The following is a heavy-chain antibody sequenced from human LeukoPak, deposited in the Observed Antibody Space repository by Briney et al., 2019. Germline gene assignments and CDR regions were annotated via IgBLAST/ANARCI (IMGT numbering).Heavy chain of an antibody. CDR1: GFTFSSYS. D-gene: IGHD3-9*01. J-gene: IGHJ4*02. Sequence: PGGSLRLSCAASGFTFSSYSMNWVRQAPGKGLEWVSSISSSSSYIYYADSVKGRFTISRDNAKNSLYLQMNSLRAEDTAVYYCAREYYDILAGYYTDPYYFGYWGQGTLVTVSS. CDR2: ISSSSSYI. V-gene: IGHV3-21*01. CDR3: AREYYDILAGYYTDPYYFGY.